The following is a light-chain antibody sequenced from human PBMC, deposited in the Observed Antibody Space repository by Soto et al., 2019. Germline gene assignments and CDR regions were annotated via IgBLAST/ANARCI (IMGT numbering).Light chain of an antibody. V-gene: IGKV3-20*01. J-gene: IGKJ1*01. CDR1: QSVSSRN. Sequence: EIVLTQSPGTLSLSPGERGTLSCRASQSVSSRNLAWYQQKPGQAPRLLIYGASSRATGIPDRFSGSGSGTDFTLTISRLEPEDFVVYYCQQYATSPTFGQGTKVEIK. CDR2: GAS. CDR3: QQYATSPT.